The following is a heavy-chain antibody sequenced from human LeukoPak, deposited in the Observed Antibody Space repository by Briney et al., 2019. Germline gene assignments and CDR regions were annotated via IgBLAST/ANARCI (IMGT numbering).Heavy chain of an antibody. Sequence: ASVKVSCKDSRYTFTGYYMHWVRQAPGQGLEWMGWINPNSGGTNYAQKFQGRVTMTRDTSISTAYMELSRLRSDDTAVYYCASRERSSTSFRFDPWGQGTLVTVSS. V-gene: IGHV1-2*02. CDR3: ASRERSSTSFRFDP. J-gene: IGHJ5*02. CDR1: RYTFTGYY. D-gene: IGHD2-2*01. CDR2: INPNSGGT.